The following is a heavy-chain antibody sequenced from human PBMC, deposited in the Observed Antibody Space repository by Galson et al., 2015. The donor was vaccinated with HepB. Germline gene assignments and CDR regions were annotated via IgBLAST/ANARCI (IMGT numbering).Heavy chain of an antibody. CDR3: ARLSRGYSAYQKQCFDP. CDR2: IYAGDSNT. J-gene: IGHJ5*02. D-gene: IGHD5-12*01. Sequence: QSGAEVKKPGESLKISCKGSGYIFTTYWIAWVRQVPGEGLEWMGIIYAGDSNTIYSPSFQGQVIISVDRSISTAYLQWSSLKASDTAMYYCARLSRGYSAYQKQCFDPWGQGTLVTVSS. CDR1: GYIFTTYW. V-gene: IGHV5-51*01.